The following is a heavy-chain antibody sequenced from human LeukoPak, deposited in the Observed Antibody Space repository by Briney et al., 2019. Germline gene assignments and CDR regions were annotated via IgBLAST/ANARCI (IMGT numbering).Heavy chain of an antibody. V-gene: IGHV4-39*07. J-gene: IGHJ3*02. CDR2: IFYSGST. CDR1: SGSISTSNYY. D-gene: IGHD3-3*01. Sequence: SETLSLTCTVSSGSISTSNYYWGWVRQPPGKALEWIGNIFYSGSTYYNPSLKSRVTISVDTSKNQFSLKLSSVTAADTAVYYCARVNYDFWSGYYRAAFDIWGQGTMVTVSS. CDR3: ARVNYDFWSGYYRAAFDI.